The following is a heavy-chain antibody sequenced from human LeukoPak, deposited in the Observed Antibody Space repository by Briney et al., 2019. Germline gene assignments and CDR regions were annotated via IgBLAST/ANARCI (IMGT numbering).Heavy chain of an antibody. CDR2: ISGSGGST. D-gene: IGHD3-9*01. J-gene: IGHJ4*02. CDR3: AKDREGLRYFDWTDKGSPFDY. Sequence: GGSLRLSCAASGFTFSSYAMSWVRQAPGKGLEWVSAISGSGGSTYYADSVKGRFTISRDNSKSTLYLQMNSLRAEDTAVYYCAKDREGLRYFDWTDKGSPFDYWGQGTLVTVSS. CDR1: GFTFSSYA. V-gene: IGHV3-23*01.